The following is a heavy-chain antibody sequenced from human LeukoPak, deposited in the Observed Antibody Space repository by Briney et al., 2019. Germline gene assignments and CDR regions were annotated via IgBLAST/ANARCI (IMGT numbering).Heavy chain of an antibody. CDR3: ARDRFRGVVVPAAIGN. V-gene: IGHV3-7*01. D-gene: IGHD2-2*01. CDR1: GFTFSSYW. CDR2: IKQDGSEK. J-gene: IGHJ4*02. Sequence: GGSLRVSCAAPGFTFSSYWMSWVRQAPGKGLEWVANIKQDGSEKYYVDSVRGRFTISRDNAKNSLYLQMNSLRAEDTAVYYCARDRFRGVVVPAAIGNWGQGTLVTVSS.